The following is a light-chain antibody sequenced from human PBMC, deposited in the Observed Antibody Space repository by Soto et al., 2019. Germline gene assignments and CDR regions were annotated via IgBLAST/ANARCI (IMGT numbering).Light chain of an antibody. CDR2: GAS. CDR1: QDIRGW. CDR3: QKYNSAPLT. J-gene: IGKJ4*01. Sequence: DIQMTQSPPSLSASVGDRVTIICRASQDIRGWLAWYQKKPGKGPKLLIHGASTLQAGVPSRFSGSGSGTDFTLTISSLQPEDVAAYYCQKYNSAPLTFGGGTKVEIK. V-gene: IGKV1-27*01.